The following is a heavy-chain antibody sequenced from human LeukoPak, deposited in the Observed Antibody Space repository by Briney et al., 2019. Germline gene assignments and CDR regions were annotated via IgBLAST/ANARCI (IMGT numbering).Heavy chain of an antibody. D-gene: IGHD6-19*01. V-gene: IGHV1-69*13. Sequence: GASVKVSCKASGGTFSSYAISCVRQAPGQGLEWMGGIIPVFGTANYAQKFQGRVTITADESTSTAYMELSSLRSEDTAVYYCARDALRSSGWYRDGFDPWGQGTLVTVSS. CDR2: IIPVFGTA. CDR3: ARDALRSSGWYRDGFDP. J-gene: IGHJ5*02. CDR1: GGTFSSYA.